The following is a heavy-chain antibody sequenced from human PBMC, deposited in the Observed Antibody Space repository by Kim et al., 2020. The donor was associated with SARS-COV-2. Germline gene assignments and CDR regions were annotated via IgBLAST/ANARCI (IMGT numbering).Heavy chain of an antibody. V-gene: IGHV4-39*01. J-gene: IGHJ6*03. D-gene: IGHD5-12*01. CDR1: GGSISSSSYY. Sequence: SETLSLTCTVSGGSISSSSYYWGWIRQPPGKGLEWIGSIYYSGSTYYNPSLKSRVTISVDTSKNQFSLKLSSVTAADTAVYYCARGLDGYNFRSEKYYYYYYMDVWGKGTTVTVSS. CDR3: ARGLDGYNFRSEKYYYYYYMDV. CDR2: IYYSGST.